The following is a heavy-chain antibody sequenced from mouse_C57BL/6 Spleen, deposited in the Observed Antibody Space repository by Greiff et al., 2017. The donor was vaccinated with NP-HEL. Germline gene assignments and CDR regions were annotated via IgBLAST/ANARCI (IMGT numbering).Heavy chain of an antibody. J-gene: IGHJ4*01. CDR3: ARSYYGKPLYYAMDY. D-gene: IGHD2-10*01. CDR1: GYTFTDYY. Sequence: QLQQSGPELVKPGASVKISCKASGYTFTDYYMNWVKQSHGKSLEWIGDINPNNGGTSYNQKFKGKATLTVDKSSSTAYMELRSLTSEDSAVYYCARSYYGKPLYYAMDYWGQGTSVTVSS. V-gene: IGHV1-26*01. CDR2: INPNNGGT.